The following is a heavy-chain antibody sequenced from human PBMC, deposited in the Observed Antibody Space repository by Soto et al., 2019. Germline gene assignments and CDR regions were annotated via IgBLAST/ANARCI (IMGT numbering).Heavy chain of an antibody. CDR1: GGTLSSYA. Sequence: SVKLSCKASGGTLSSYAISWGRQAPGQGLEWMGGIIPIFGTANYAQKFQGRVTITADESTSTAYMELSSLRSEDTAVYYCARVWSGSGWYDWFDPWGQGTLVTVPQ. CDR3: ARVWSGSGWYDWFDP. CDR2: IIPIFGTA. V-gene: IGHV1-69*13. J-gene: IGHJ5*02. D-gene: IGHD6-19*01.